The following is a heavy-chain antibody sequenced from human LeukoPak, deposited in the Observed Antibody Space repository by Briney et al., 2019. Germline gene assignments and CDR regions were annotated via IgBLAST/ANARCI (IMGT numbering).Heavy chain of an antibody. V-gene: IGHV3-30*18. D-gene: IGHD5/OR15-5a*01. CDR1: GFTFSSYG. Sequence: GGSLRLSCAASGFTFSSYGMHWVRQAPGKGLEWVAVISYDGSNKYYADSVKGRFTISRDNSKNTLYLQMNSLRVEDTAVYYCANGLKWFDPWGQGTLVTVSS. CDR3: ANGLKWFDP. CDR2: ISYDGSNK. J-gene: IGHJ5*02.